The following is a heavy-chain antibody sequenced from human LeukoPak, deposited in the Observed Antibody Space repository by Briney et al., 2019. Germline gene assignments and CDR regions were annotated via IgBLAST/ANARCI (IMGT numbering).Heavy chain of an antibody. Sequence: SGGSLRLSCAASGFTFSSYEMNWVRQAPGKGLEWVSYISSSGSTIYYADSVKGRFTISRDNAQNSLYLQMNSLRTEDTAVYYCVRLQRAVTGNYWGQGTLVTVSS. J-gene: IGHJ4*02. CDR2: ISSSGSTI. CDR1: GFTFSSYE. CDR3: VRLQRAVTGNY. D-gene: IGHD4-11*01. V-gene: IGHV3-48*03.